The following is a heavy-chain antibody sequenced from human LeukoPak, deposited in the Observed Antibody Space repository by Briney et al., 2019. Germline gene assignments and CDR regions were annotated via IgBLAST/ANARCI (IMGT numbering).Heavy chain of an antibody. CDR1: GFTVSSSY. V-gene: IGHV3-53*01. CDR2: LYSAGST. D-gene: IGHD6-19*01. J-gene: IGHJ4*02. CDR3: ARGGASGWYDY. Sequence: PGGSLRLSCAASGFTVSSSYMTWVRQAPGKGLERVSVLYSAGSTYYADSVKGRFTISRDNSKNTLYLQMNSLRAEDTAVYYCARGGASGWYDYWGQGILVTVSS.